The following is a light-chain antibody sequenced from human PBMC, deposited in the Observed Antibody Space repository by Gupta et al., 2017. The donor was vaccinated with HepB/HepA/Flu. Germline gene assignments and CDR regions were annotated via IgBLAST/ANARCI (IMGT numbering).Light chain of an antibody. CDR2: AAS. CDR3: QQSDNWPPIT. Sequence: ERLMTQSPVTLSVSPGERATLSCRASQSVNRNAAWYQQRPGQAPRLLIYAASTRATGIPARFSGSGSGTEFTLTISSLQSEDFAVYYCQQSDNWPPITFGQGTRLEIK. CDR1: QSVNRN. V-gene: IGKV3-15*01. J-gene: IGKJ5*01.